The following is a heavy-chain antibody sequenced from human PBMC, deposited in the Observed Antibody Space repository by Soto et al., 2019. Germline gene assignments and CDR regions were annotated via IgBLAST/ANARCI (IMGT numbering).Heavy chain of an antibody. V-gene: IGHV4-34*01. Sequence: QVQLQQWGAGLLKPSETLSLTCAVYGGSFSGYYWSWIRQPPGKGLEWIGEINHSGSTNYNPSLKSRVTISVDTSKNQFSLKLSSVTAADTAVYYCARWGIAAAVGDNWFDPWGQGTLVTVSS. J-gene: IGHJ5*02. D-gene: IGHD6-13*01. CDR2: INHSGST. CDR1: GGSFSGYY. CDR3: ARWGIAAAVGDNWFDP.